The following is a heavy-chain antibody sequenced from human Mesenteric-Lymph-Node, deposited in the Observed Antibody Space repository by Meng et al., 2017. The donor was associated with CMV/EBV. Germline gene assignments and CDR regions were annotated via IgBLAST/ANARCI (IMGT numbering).Heavy chain of an antibody. J-gene: IGHJ4*02. V-gene: IGHV4-31*03. D-gene: IGHD5-24*01. CDR3: ARDRDGYNLFDY. CDR2: IYYSGRT. Sequence: TVSGASIISGGSYWSWLRQHPGNGLEWIAYIYYSGRTYPNPSLKSRVSISVDTSKNQFSLKLSSVTAADTAVYYCARDRDGYNLFDYWGQGTLVTVSS. CDR1: GASIISGGSY.